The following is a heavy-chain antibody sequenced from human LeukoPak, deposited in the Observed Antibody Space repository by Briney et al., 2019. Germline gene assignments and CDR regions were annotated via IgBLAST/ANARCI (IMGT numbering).Heavy chain of an antibody. D-gene: IGHD6-19*01. Sequence: ASVKVSCKASGYTFTSYDINWVRQATGQGLEWMGWMNPNSGNTGYAQKFQGRVTITRNTSISTAYMELSSLRSEETAVYYCARGLGGSSGPITSPYYYYYMDVWGKGTTVTVSS. J-gene: IGHJ6*03. CDR3: ARGLGGSSGPITSPYYYYYMDV. CDR1: GYTFTSYD. CDR2: MNPNSGNT. V-gene: IGHV1-8*03.